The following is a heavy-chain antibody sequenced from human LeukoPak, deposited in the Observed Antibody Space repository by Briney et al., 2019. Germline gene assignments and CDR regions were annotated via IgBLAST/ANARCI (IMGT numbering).Heavy chain of an antibody. CDR3: ARSGHASISTWFDP. D-gene: IGHD5-12*01. CDR1: GGTFNNYA. V-gene: IGHV1-69*05. CDR2: LIPIFGST. Sequence: SVKVSCKASGGTFNNYAISWVRQAPGQGLEWMGVLIPIFGSTNYAQRFQGRLTIITDGSMSTAYMELSSLRSEDTAVYYCARSGHASISTWFDPWGQGTLVTVSS. J-gene: IGHJ5*02.